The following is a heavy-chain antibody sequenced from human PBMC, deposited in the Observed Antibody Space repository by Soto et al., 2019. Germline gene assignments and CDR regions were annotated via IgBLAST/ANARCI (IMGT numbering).Heavy chain of an antibody. D-gene: IGHD2-8*01. J-gene: IGHJ4*02. Sequence: QVQLQESGPGLVKTSETLSLTCTVSGGSVSSGPYHWNWVRQPPGKGRAWIGHISYSGTANYNPSLRGRVIMATDTSMNQFSLRLTSVTAADTAVYYCMRSHGAYWGQGALVTVSP. CDR2: ISYSGTA. V-gene: IGHV4-61*01. CDR1: GGSVSSGPYH. CDR3: MRSHGAY.